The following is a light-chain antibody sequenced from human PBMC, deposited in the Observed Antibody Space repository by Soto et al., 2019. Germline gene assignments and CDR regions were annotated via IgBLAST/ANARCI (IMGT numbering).Light chain of an antibody. CDR1: QSVNSN. CDR3: QQGDIWPWT. J-gene: IGKJ1*01. V-gene: IGKV3D-15*01. Sequence: EIVMTQSPATLSVSPGERATLSCRASQSVNSNLAWYQQKPGQAPRLLIYDASNRATGIPVRFAGSGSGTDFALTISSLQSEDFATYYCQQGDIWPWTFGQGTKVDIK. CDR2: DAS.